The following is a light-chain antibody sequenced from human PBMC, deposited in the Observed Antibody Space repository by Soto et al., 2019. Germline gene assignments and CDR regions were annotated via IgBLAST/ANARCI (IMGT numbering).Light chain of an antibody. J-gene: IGLJ1*01. CDR1: SGHSSYA. V-gene: IGLV4-69*01. CDR3: QTWGTGIQV. Sequence: QLVLTQSPSASVSLGASVKLTCTLSSGHSSYAIAWHQQQPEKGPRYLMKLNSDGSHYKGGGIPDRFSGSSSGAERYLTISSLQSEDEADYYCQTWGTGIQVFGTGTKLTVL. CDR2: LNSDGSH.